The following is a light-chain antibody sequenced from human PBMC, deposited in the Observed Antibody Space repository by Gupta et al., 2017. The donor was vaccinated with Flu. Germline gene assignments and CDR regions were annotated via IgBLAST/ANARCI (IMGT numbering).Light chain of an antibody. CDR3: QTWGAGFPV. V-gene: IGLV4-69*02. Sequence: SGHSSYAVAWHQQHPGKGPRYLMKVNRDGSYTRGDGIPHRFSGSSSGSERHFTISSLQSDDEADYYCQTWGAGFPVFGGGTKLTVL. CDR1: SGHSSYA. CDR2: VNRDGSY. J-gene: IGLJ3*02.